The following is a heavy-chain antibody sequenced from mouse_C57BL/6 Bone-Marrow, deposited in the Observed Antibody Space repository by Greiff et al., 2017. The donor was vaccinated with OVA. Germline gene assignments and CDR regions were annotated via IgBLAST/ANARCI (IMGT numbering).Heavy chain of an antibody. CDR1: GYTFTSYG. D-gene: IGHD2-3*01. CDR2: IYPRSGNT. CDR3: ARRGLYDGYYVGFAY. V-gene: IGHV1-81*01. J-gene: IGHJ3*01. Sequence: QVQLQQSGAELARPGASVKLSCKASGYTFTSYGISWVKQRTGQGLEWIGEIYPRSGNTYYNEKFKGKATLTADKSSSTAYMELRSLTSEDSAVYFCARRGLYDGYYVGFAYWGQGTLVTVSA.